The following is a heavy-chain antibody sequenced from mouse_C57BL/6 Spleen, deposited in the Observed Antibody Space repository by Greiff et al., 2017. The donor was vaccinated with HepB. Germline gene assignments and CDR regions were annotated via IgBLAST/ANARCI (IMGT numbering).Heavy chain of an antibody. CDR2: INPNNGGT. CDR1: GYTFTDYY. D-gene: IGHD3-2*02. V-gene: IGHV1-26*01. CDR3: APAQAWFAY. Sequence: EVQLQQSGPELVKPGASVKISCKASGYTFTDYYMNWVKQSHGKSLEWIGDINPNNGGTSYNQKFKGKATLTVDKSSSTAYMELRSLTSEDSAVYYCAPAQAWFAYWGQGTLVTVSA. J-gene: IGHJ3*01.